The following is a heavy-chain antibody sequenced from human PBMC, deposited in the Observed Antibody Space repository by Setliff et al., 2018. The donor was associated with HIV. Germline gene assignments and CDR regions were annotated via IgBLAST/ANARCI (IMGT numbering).Heavy chain of an antibody. CDR2: MYYSEST. V-gene: IGHV4-39*07. CDR1: GGSISSSSYY. CDR3: ARVKSGSLGGYVDY. J-gene: IGHJ4*02. Sequence: SETLSLTCTVTGGSISSSSYYWGWIRQPPGKGLEWIGSMYYSESTYYSPSLKSRVTMSVDTSKNQFSLKLSSVTAADTAVYYCARVKSGSLGGYVDYWGQGTLVTVSS. D-gene: IGHD3-10*01.